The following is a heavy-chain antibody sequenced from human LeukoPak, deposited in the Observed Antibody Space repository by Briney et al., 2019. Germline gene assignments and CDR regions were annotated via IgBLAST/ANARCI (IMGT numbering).Heavy chain of an antibody. CDR1: GFPFSSYE. CDR3: AELGITMIGGV. CDR2: ISSSGSTI. Sequence: GSLRPSCAASGFPFSSYEMNWVRQAPGKGLGWVSYISSSGSTIYYADSVKGRFTISRDNAKNSLYLQMNSLRAEDTAVYYCAELGITMIGGVWGRGTTVTISS. D-gene: IGHD3-10*02. J-gene: IGHJ6*04. V-gene: IGHV3-48*03.